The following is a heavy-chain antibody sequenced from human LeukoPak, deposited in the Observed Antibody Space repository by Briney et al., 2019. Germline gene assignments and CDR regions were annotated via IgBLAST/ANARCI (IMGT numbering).Heavy chain of an antibody. V-gene: IGHV1-2*02. J-gene: IGHJ4*02. Sequence: ASVKVSCKASGYTFTAYYIHWVRQAPGQGLEWMGWINPNSGGTDYAQRFQGRVTMTGDTSISTAYMDLSRLRSDDTAVYYSARGYNWNYFDYWGQGTLVTVSS. CDR2: INPNSGGT. D-gene: IGHD1-20*01. CDR3: ARGYNWNYFDY. CDR1: GYTFTAYY.